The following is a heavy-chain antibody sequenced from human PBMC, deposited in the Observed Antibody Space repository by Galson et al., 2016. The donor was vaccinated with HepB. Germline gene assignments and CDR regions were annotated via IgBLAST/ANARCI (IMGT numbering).Heavy chain of an antibody. V-gene: IGHV3-69-1*01. CDR3: ARDHRRWNYDPDAFDM. J-gene: IGHJ3*02. CDR1: GFVFSNFG. Sequence: SLRLSCAASGFVFSNFGLSWVRQAPGKGLEWVASISTRRTTYYSDSVKGRFTISRDNTKNSLYLQMNSLRAEDTAVYYCARDHRRWNYDPDAFDMWGQGTMVTVSS. D-gene: IGHD1-7*01. CDR2: ISTRRTT.